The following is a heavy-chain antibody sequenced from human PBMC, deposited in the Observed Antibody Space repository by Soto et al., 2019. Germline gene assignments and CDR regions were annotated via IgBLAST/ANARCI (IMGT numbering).Heavy chain of an antibody. J-gene: IGHJ4*02. D-gene: IGHD5-12*01. CDR1: GFTFSSYP. Sequence: GGSLRLSCAASGFTFSSYPMHWVRRAPGKGLEWVAVISFDGSNKYYADSVKGRFTISRDNSRNTLYLQMNSLRAEDTAVYYCEVTMANYYFHYWGQATLVTVSS. CDR3: EVTMANYYFHY. V-gene: IGHV3-30-3*01. CDR2: ISFDGSNK.